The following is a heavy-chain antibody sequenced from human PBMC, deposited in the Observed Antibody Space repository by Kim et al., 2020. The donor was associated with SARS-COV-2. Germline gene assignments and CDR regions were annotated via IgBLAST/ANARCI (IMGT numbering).Heavy chain of an antibody. CDR3: ARGPSGGITMVRGVITPSWFDP. V-gene: IGHV4-59*13. J-gene: IGHJ5*02. CDR1: GGSISSYY. D-gene: IGHD3-10*01. Sequence: SETLSLTCTVSGGSISSYYWSWIRQPPGKGLEWIGYIYYSGSTNYNPSLKSRVTISVDTSKNQFSLKLSSVTAADTAVYYCARGPSGGITMVRGVITPSWFDPWGQGTLVTVSS. CDR2: IYYSGST.